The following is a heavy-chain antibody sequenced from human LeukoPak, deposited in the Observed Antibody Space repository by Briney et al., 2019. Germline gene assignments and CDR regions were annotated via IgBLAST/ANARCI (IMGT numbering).Heavy chain of an antibody. J-gene: IGHJ5*02. CDR1: GFTFSDYA. CDR2: ISGSGGST. Sequence: GGSLRLSCATSGFTFSDYAMSWVRQAPGKGLEWVSAISGSGGSTYYADSVKGRFTISRDNSKNTLYLQMNSLRAEDTAVYYCAKDLGSSSGGWFDPWGQGTLVTVSS. CDR3: AKDLGSSSGGWFDP. D-gene: IGHD6-6*01. V-gene: IGHV3-23*01.